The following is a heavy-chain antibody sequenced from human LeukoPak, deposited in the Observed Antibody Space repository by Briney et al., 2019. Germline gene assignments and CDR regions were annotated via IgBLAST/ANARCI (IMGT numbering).Heavy chain of an antibody. Sequence: GSLRLSYAASGFTFSNYDIHWVRQAPGKGLEWVAVISYDGSSKYYADSVKGRFTISRDSSKNTLFLQMNSLRPEDTTVYYCARGPRGLYYFDYWGQGTLVTVSS. V-gene: IGHV3-30-3*01. CDR1: GFTFSNYD. D-gene: IGHD2-8*01. CDR3: ARGPRGLYYFDY. J-gene: IGHJ4*02. CDR2: ISYDGSSK.